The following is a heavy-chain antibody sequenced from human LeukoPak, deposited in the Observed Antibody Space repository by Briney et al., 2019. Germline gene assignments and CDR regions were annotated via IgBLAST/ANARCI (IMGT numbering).Heavy chain of an antibody. V-gene: IGHV4-34*01. CDR1: GGSFSGYY. CDR3: ARLENGDY. D-gene: IGHD1-1*01. Sequence: SETLSLTCAVYGGSFSGYYWSWIRQPPGKGLEWIGEINHSGSTNYNPSLKSRVTISVDTSKNQFSLKLSSVTAADTAVYYCARLENGDYWGQGTLVTVSS. CDR2: INHSGST. J-gene: IGHJ4*02.